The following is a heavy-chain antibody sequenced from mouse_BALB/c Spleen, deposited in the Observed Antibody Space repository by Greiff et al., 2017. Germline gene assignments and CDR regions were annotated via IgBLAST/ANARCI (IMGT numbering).Heavy chain of an antibody. CDR2: ISDGGSYT. Sequence: DVMLVESGGGLVKPGGSLKLSCAASGFTFSDYYMYWVRQTPEKRLEWVATISDGGSYTYYPDSVKGRFTISRDNAKNNLYLQMSSLKSENTAMYYCARGTTACFDYWGQGTTLTVSS. V-gene: IGHV5-4*02. CDR3: ARGTTACFDY. CDR1: GFTFSDYY. D-gene: IGHD1-2*01. J-gene: IGHJ2*01.